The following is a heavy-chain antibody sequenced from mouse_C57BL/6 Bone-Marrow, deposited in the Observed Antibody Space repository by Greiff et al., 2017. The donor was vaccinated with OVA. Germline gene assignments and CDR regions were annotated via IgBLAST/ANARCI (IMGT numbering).Heavy chain of an antibody. CDR3: ARHSDYGSSLYYFDY. J-gene: IGHJ2*01. Sequence: EVKVEESGGGLVQPGGSLKLSCAASGFTFSDYYMYWVRQTPEKRLEWVAYISNGGGSTYYPDTVKGRFTISRDHAKNTLYLQMSRLKSEDTAMYYCARHSDYGSSLYYFDYWGQGTTLTVSS. CDR2: ISNGGGST. D-gene: IGHD1-1*01. V-gene: IGHV5-12*01. CDR1: GFTFSDYY.